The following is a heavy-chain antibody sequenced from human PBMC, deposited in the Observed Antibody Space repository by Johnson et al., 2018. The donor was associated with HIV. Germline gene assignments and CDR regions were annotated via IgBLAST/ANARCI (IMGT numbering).Heavy chain of an antibody. CDR3: TREGRTVAAFTVGAFDM. CDR2: IKSKTDGGTT. D-gene: IGHD6-19*01. J-gene: IGHJ3*02. V-gene: IGHV3-15*01. Sequence: VQLVESGGGLVKPGGSLRLSCAASGFSFSDYDLNWIRQAPGKGLEWVGRIKSKTDGGTTDYAAPVKGRFNITRNDSKNTLHLQMNSLKTEDTAVYYCTREGRTVAAFTVGAFDMWGQGTMVTVSS. CDR1: GFSFSDYD.